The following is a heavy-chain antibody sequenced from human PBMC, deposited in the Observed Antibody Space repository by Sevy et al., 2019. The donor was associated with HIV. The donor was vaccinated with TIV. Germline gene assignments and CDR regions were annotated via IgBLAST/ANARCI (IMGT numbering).Heavy chain of an antibody. CDR1: GGSISSSSYY. V-gene: IGHV4-39*01. J-gene: IGHJ4*02. Sequence: SETLSLTCTVSGGSISSSSYYWGWIRQPPGKGLEWIGSIYYSGSTYYNPSLKSRVTISVDTSKNQFSLKLSSVTAADTAVYYCARRMVYSNHYFDYWGQGTLVTVSS. CDR3: ARRMVYSNHYFDY. CDR2: IYYSGST. D-gene: IGHD4-4*01.